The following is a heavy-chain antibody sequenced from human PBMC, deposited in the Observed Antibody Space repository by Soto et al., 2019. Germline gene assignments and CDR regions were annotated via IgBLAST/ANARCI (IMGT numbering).Heavy chain of an antibody. CDR2: LTSRGTT. D-gene: IGHD2-15*01. Sequence: EVQLLESGGGLVQPGGSLRLSCAASGFTFSDYSMTWVRQAPGRGLEWVSTLTSRGTTFYADSVKGRFTISRDNSKNTLSLQMHGLRTEDTALYYCAKRATAVPTPGNYFDCWGQGTLVTVSS. V-gene: IGHV3-23*01. J-gene: IGHJ4*02. CDR3: AKRATAVPTPGNYFDC. CDR1: GFTFSDYS.